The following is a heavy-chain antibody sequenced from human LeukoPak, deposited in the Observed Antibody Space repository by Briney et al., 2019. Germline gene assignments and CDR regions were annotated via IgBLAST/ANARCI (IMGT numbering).Heavy chain of an antibody. Sequence: AASVKVSRMASVYTFTSYYMHWVRQAPGQGLEWMGWISAYNGNTNYAQKLQGRVTMTTDTSTSTAYMELRSLRSDDTAVYYCARDTARYYYDSSGYSDYWGQGTLVTVSS. CDR1: VYTFTSYY. J-gene: IGHJ4*02. CDR2: ISAYNGNT. V-gene: IGHV1-18*04. CDR3: ARDTARYYYDSSGYSDY. D-gene: IGHD3-22*01.